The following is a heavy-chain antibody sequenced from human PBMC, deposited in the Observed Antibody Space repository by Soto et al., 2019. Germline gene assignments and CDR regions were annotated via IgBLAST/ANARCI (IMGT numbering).Heavy chain of an antibody. J-gene: IGHJ4*02. CDR2: ISGSGGST. V-gene: IGHV3-23*01. Sequence: EVQLLESGGGLVQPGGSLRLSCAASGFTFSSYAMSWFRQAPGKGLEWVSAISGSGGSTYYADSVKGRFTISRDNSKNTLYLQMNSLRAEDTAVYYCAKDGKRIAAAGTRPYFDYWGQGTLVTVSS. D-gene: IGHD6-13*01. CDR3: AKDGKRIAAAGTRPYFDY. CDR1: GFTFSSYA.